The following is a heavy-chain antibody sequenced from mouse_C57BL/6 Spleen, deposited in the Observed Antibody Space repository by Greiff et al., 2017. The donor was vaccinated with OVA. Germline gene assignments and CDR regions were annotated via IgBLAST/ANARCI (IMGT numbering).Heavy chain of an antibody. CDR3: ARHLGDDSGLAY. CDR1: GFTFSSYG. V-gene: IGHV5-6*01. CDR2: ISSGGSYT. J-gene: IGHJ3*01. D-gene: IGHD2-4*01. Sequence: EVQGVESGGDLVKPGGSLKLSCAASGFTFSSYGMSWVRQTPDKRLEWVATISSGGSYTYSPDSVKGRCTISRDNAKNTLYLQMSSLKSEDTAMYYWARHLGDDSGLAYWGQGTLVTVSA.